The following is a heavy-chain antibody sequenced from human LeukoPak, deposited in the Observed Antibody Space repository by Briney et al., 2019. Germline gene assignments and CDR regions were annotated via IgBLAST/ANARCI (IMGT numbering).Heavy chain of an antibody. CDR1: GFTFSDYE. J-gene: IGHJ6*03. D-gene: IGHD5-18*01. CDR3: ARGYSYGYDHYYYIDV. CDR2: ITSSSNYR. V-gene: IGHV3-21*01. Sequence: PGGSPRLSCATSGFTFSDYEMNWVRQAPGKGLECVSSITSSSNYRKYADSVKGRFTISRDNAKNSLFLQMNSLRAEDTAVYYCARGYSYGYDHYYYIDVWGKGTTVTVSS.